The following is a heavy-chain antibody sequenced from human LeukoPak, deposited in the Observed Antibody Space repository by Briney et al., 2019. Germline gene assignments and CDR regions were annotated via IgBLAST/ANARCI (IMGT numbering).Heavy chain of an antibody. CDR3: ARGGGSYRPEYFQH. V-gene: IGHV4-59*01. CDR2: IYCSGST. J-gene: IGHJ1*01. D-gene: IGHD1-26*01. CDR1: GGSFSGYY. Sequence: SETLSLTCAVYGGSFSGYYWSWIRQPPGKGLEWIGYIYCSGSTNYNPSLKSRVTISVDTSKNQFSLKLSSVTAADTAVYYCARGGGSYRPEYFQHWGQGTLVTVSS.